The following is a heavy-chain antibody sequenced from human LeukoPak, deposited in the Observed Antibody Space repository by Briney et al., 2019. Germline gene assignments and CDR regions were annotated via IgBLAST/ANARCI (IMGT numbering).Heavy chain of an antibody. J-gene: IGHJ5*02. V-gene: IGHV3-30*18. Sequence: GGSLRLSCAASGFTFSSYGMHWVRQAPGKGQEWVAVISYDGSNKYYADSVKGRFTISRDNSKNTLYLQMNSLRAEDTAVYYCAKETIAAAGNNWFDPWGQGTLVTVSS. CDR3: AKETIAAAGNNWFDP. CDR2: ISYDGSNK. D-gene: IGHD6-13*01. CDR1: GFTFSSYG.